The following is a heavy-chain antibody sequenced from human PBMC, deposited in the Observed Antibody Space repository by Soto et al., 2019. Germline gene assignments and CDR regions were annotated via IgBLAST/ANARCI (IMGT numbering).Heavy chain of an antibody. Sequence: XGSLRLSFAASGFTVSSSYRTWVRQAPGKGLEWVAILYTGTDAVYADSVKGRFTISRDSSKNTLYLQMHSLRAEDTAMYFCARSSHTGTYSGRFLDYWGQGSLVTVSS. D-gene: IGHD1-26*01. CDR1: GFTVSSSY. V-gene: IGHV3-53*01. CDR3: ARSSHTGTYSGRFLDY. CDR2: LYTGTDA. J-gene: IGHJ4*02.